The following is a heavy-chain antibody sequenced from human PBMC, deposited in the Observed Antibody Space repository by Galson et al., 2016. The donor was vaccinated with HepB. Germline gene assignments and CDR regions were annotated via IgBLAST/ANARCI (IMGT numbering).Heavy chain of an antibody. D-gene: IGHD4-17*01. CDR1: GFTFSSYW. J-gene: IGHJ4*02. V-gene: IGHV3-7*01. Sequence: SLRLSCAASGFTFSSYWMSWVRQTPGKGLEWVANIKYDESQKYYVGPVRGRFTISRDNAKASLFLQMNSLRVDDTAVYYCARTQFVRGFFTVTTQSHLDYWGQGALVTVS. CDR3: ARTQFVRGFFTVTTQSHLDY. CDR2: IKYDESQK.